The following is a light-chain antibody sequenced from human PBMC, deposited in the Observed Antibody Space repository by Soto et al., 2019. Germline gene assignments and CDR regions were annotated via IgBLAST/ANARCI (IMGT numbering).Light chain of an antibody. Sequence: EIVMTQSPATLSVSPGERATLSCRASQSVSSNLAWYQQKPGKAPRLLIYGASTRATGIPARFSGSWSGTDSPLTISSLQSEDFAVYYCQQYNNWPYTFGQGTKLEIK. J-gene: IGKJ2*01. V-gene: IGKV3-15*01. CDR3: QQYNNWPYT. CDR2: GAS. CDR1: QSVSSN.